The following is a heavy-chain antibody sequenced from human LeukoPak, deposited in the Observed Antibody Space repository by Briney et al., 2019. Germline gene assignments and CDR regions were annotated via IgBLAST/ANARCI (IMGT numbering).Heavy chain of an antibody. J-gene: IGHJ4*02. CDR3: ASGLKGGSFDY. CDR2: ISAYNGNT. CDR1: RGTFSSYA. Sequence: GASVKVSCKASRGTFSSYAISWVRQAPGQGLEWMGWISAYNGNTNYAQKLQGRVTMTTDTSTSTAYMELRSLRSDDTAVYYCASGLKGGSFDYWGQGTLVTVSS. V-gene: IGHV1-18*01. D-gene: IGHD2-15*01.